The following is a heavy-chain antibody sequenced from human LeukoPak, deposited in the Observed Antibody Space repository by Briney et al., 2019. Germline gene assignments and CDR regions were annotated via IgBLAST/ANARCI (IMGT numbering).Heavy chain of an antibody. CDR1: GFIYSTYW. CDR2: IKNEGRIK. Sequence: LRLSCAASGFIYSTYWMHWVRHAPGKGLEWVSRIKNEGRIKLSADAVKGRFTISRDNAKNTLYLQMDSLRPEDTAVYHCVRADGRSYGLFDSWGRGTLVIVSS. J-gene: IGHJ4*02. CDR3: VRADGRSYGLFDS. D-gene: IGHD5-18*01. V-gene: IGHV3-74*01.